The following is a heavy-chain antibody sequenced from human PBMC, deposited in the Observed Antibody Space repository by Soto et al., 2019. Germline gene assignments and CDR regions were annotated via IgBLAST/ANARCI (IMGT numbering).Heavy chain of an antibody. CDR1: GFTFSTCS. CDR3: ARDEDIVVVPAAHPYYYYGMDV. J-gene: IGHJ6*02. D-gene: IGHD2-2*01. CDR2: ISGGGNT. V-gene: IGHV3-23*01. Sequence: GGSLRLSCVASGFTFSTCSMSWVRQGPGKGLEWVSTISGGGNTYYAGSVKGRVTISRDNAKNSLYLQMNSLRDEDTAVYYCARDEDIVVVPAAHPYYYYGMDVWGQGTTVTVSS.